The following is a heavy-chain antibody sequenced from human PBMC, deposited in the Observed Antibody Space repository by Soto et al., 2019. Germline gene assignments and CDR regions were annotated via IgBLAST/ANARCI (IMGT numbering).Heavy chain of an antibody. CDR3: ARGNALDI. J-gene: IGHJ6*02. Sequence: SVKVSCKASGGTFSSFAINWVRQAPGQGPERMGGTIPILGTANYAQKFQGRVTIIADETTNTASLELTSLRSEDTAVYYCARGNALDIWGQGTTVTVSS. CDR1: GGTFSSFA. CDR2: TIPILGTA. V-gene: IGHV1-69*13.